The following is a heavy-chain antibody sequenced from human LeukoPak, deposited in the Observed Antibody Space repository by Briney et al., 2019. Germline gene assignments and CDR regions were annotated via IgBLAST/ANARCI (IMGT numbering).Heavy chain of an antibody. CDR1: GGSISSYY. V-gene: IGHV4-59*01. D-gene: IGHD4-17*01. J-gene: IGHJ3*02. Sequence: PSETLSLTCTVSGGSISSYYWSWIRQPPGKGLEWIGYIYYSGSTNYNPSLKSRVTISVDTSKNQFSLKLSSVTADTAVYYCARGSFSGDYDSSDAFDIWGQGTMATVSS. CDR2: IYYSGST. CDR3: ARGSFSGDYDSSDAFDI.